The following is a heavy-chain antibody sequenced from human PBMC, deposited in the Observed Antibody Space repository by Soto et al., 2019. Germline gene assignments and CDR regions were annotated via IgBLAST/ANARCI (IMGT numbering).Heavy chain of an antibody. CDR3: ARNSFYYVSGSYGLDY. CDR2: IYSGGST. Sequence: GGSLRLSCAASGFTVSSNYMSWVRQAPGKGLEWVSVIYSGGSTYYPDSVKGRFTISRDNSKNTLYLQMNSLRDEDTAVYYCARNSFYYVSGSYGLDYWGQGTLVTVSS. V-gene: IGHV3-66*01. J-gene: IGHJ4*02. CDR1: GFTVSSNY. D-gene: IGHD3-10*01.